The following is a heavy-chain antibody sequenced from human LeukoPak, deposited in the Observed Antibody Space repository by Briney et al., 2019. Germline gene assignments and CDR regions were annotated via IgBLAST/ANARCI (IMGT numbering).Heavy chain of an antibody. CDR2: IIPIFGTA. D-gene: IGHD2-2*01. CDR3: ARDSSIVVVPAANPIGGYFQH. J-gene: IGHJ1*01. V-gene: IGHV1-69*13. CDR1: GYTFTSYG. Sequence: ASVKVSCKASGYTFTSYGISWVRQAPGQGLEWMGGIIPIFGTANYAQKFQGRVTITADESTSTAYMELSSLRSEDTAVYYCARDSSIVVVPAANPIGGYFQHWGQGTLVTVSS.